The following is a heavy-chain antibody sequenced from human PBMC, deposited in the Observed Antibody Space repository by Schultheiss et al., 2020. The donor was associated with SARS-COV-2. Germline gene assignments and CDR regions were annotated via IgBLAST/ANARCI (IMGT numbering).Heavy chain of an antibody. CDR3: ARDRSGYPPRYGMDV. J-gene: IGHJ6*02. D-gene: IGHD3-22*01. CDR1: GGSISSGGYS. Sequence: SETLSLTCTVSGGSISSGGYSWSWIRQPPGKGLEWIGYIYHTGSTYYNPSLKSRVTISVDTSKNQFSLKLSSVTAADTAVYYCARDRSGYPPRYGMDVWGQGTTVTVSS. CDR2: IYHTGST. V-gene: IGHV4-30-2*02.